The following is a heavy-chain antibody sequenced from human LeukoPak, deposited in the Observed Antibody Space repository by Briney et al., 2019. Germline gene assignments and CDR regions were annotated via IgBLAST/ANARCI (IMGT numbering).Heavy chain of an antibody. CDR2: ISWNSGSI. CDR3: AKAMTTVTYWYFDL. V-gene: IGHV3-9*01. J-gene: IGHJ2*01. CDR1: GFTFDDYA. D-gene: IGHD4-17*01. Sequence: GGSLRLSCAASGFTFDDYAMHWVRQAPGKGLGWVSGISWNSGSIGYADSVKGRFTISRDNAKNSLYLQMNSLRAEDTALYYCAKAMTTVTYWYFDLWGRGTLVTVSS.